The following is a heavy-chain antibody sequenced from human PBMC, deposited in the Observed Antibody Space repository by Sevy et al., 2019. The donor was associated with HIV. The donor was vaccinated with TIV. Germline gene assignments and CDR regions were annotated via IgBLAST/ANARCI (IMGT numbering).Heavy chain of an antibody. CDR3: ARAVTYSRIRSYYDYYYLDV. J-gene: IGHJ6*03. CDR1: GGSISSYY. Sequence: SETLSLTCTVSGGSISSYYWSWIRQPPGKGLEWIGYIYYSGSTNYNPSLKSRVTISVDTSKNQFSLKLSLVTAADTAVYYCARAVTYSRIRSYYDYYYLDVWGKGTTVTVSS. V-gene: IGHV4-59*01. CDR2: IYYSGST. D-gene: IGHD2-21*01.